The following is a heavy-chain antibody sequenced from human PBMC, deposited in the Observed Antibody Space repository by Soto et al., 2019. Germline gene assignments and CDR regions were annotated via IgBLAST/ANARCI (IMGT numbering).Heavy chain of an antibody. CDR1: GGTFSSYA. Sequence: ASVKVSCKASGGTFSSYAISWVRQAPGQGLEWMGGIIPIFGTANYAQKFQGRVTITADESTSTAYMELSSLRSEDTAVYYCARHLKLVLDDTDEYGMDVWGQGTTVTVSS. CDR3: ARHLKLVLDDTDEYGMDV. J-gene: IGHJ6*02. CDR2: IIPIFGTA. D-gene: IGHD6-13*01. V-gene: IGHV1-69*13.